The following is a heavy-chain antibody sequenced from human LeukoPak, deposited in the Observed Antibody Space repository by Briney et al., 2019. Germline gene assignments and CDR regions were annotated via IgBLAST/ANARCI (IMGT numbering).Heavy chain of an antibody. CDR3: AKDLEGPSSSWYSTPIDY. V-gene: IGHV3-23*01. CDR2: ISGSGGST. J-gene: IGHJ4*02. CDR1: GFTFSSYA. Sequence: PGGSLRLSCAASGFTFSSYAMHWVRQAPGKGLEWVSAISGSGGSTYYADSVKGRFTISRDNSKNTLYLQMNSLRAEDTAVYYCAKDLEGPSSSWYSTPIDYWGQGTLVTVSS. D-gene: IGHD6-13*01.